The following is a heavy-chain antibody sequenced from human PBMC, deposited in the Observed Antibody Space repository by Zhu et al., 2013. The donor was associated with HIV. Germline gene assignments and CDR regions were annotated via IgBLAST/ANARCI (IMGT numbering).Heavy chain of an antibody. CDR3: ARSIAAAGQXYYFDY. D-gene: IGHD6-13*01. CDR2: IIPIFATP. CDR1: GGTFNTYG. J-gene: IGHJ4*02. Sequence: QVQLVQSGAEVKKPGSSVKVSCKASGGTFNTYGISWVRQAPGQGLEWMGAIIPIFATPNYAQKFQGRVTITADESTSTAYMELSSLRSEDTAVYYCARSIAAAGQXYYFDYWGQGTLVTVSS. V-gene: IGHV1-69*01.